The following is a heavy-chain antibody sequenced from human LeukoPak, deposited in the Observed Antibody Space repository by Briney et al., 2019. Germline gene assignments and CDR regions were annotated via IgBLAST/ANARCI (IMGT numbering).Heavy chain of an antibody. J-gene: IGHJ5*02. D-gene: IGHD3-10*01. CDR3: ASEPAVRGVIP. CDR2: ISYDGSNK. CDR1: GFTFSSYG. Sequence: PGRSLRLSCAASGFTFSSYGMHWVRQAPGKGLEWVAVISYDGSNKYYADSVKGRFTISRDNSKNTLYLQMNSLRAEDTAVYYCASEPAVRGVIPWGQGTLVTVSS. V-gene: IGHV3-30*03.